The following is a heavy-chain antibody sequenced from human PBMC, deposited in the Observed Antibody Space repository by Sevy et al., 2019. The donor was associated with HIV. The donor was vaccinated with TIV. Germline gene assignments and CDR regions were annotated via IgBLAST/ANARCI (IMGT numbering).Heavy chain of an antibody. V-gene: IGHV1-69*13. CDR2: ITPILGTT. D-gene: IGHD2-8*01. J-gene: IGHJ4*02. CDR1: GGTFSTYA. Sequence: ASVKVSCKASGGTFSTYAFNWVRQAPGQGLEWVGGITPILGTTNYAPKFQGRVSIIADETTGPAYMTLSRLTSEDTAVYYCTKDLMEATMGFDHWGQGALVTVSS. CDR3: TKDLMEATMGFDH.